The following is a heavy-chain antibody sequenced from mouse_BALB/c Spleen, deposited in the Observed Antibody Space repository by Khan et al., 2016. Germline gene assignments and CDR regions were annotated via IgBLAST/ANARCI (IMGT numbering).Heavy chain of an antibody. D-gene: IGHD4-1*01. J-gene: IGHJ4*01. CDR2: ISSGGSYT. Sequence: EVELVESGGGLVKPGGSLKLSCAASGFTFSSYAMSWVRQSPEKRLEWVAEISSGGSYTYYPDTVTGRFTISRDNAKNTLYLEMSSLRSEDTSMYYCAREWDAMDYWGQGTSVTVSS. V-gene: IGHV5-9-4*01. CDR3: AREWDAMDY. CDR1: GFTFSSYA.